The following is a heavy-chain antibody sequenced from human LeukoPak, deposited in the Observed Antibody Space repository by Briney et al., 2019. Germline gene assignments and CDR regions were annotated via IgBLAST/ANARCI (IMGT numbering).Heavy chain of an antibody. CDR2: ISYDGSNK. D-gene: IGHD2/OR15-2a*01. Sequence: GRSLRLSCAASGFTFSSYAMHWVRQAPVKGLEWVAVISYDGSNKYYADSVKGRFTISRDNSKNTLYLQMNSLRAEDTAVYYCARDETTFDYWGQGTLVTVSS. CDR1: GFTFSSYA. V-gene: IGHV3-30-3*01. CDR3: ARDETTFDY. J-gene: IGHJ4*02.